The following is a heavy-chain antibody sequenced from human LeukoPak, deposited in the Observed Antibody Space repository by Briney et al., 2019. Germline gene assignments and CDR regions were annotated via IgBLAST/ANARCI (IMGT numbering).Heavy chain of an antibody. J-gene: IGHJ4*02. CDR1: GFTFSSYW. CDR2: IKQDGSEK. V-gene: IGHV3-7*03. D-gene: IGHD2/OR15-2a*01. Sequence: GGSLRLSCAASGFTFSSYWMSWVRQAPGKGLEWVANIKQDGSEKYYVDSVKGRFTISRDNSKNTLYLQMNSLRAEDTAVYYCAKENSGDCFDYWGQGTLVTVSS. CDR3: AKENSGDCFDY.